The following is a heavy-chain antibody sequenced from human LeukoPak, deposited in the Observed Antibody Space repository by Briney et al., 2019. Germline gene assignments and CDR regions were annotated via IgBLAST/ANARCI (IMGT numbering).Heavy chain of an antibody. V-gene: IGHV3-23*01. CDR1: GFTFSSYA. Sequence: GGSLRLSCAASGFTFSSYALSWVRQAPGKGLEWVSAISGSSSTTFYADSVKGRFTISRDNSMDTLFLQMNSLRAEDTAVYYCARDCDDYEDYWGQGTLVTVSS. CDR3: ARDCDDYEDY. D-gene: IGHD4-17*01. CDR2: ISGSSSTT. J-gene: IGHJ4*02.